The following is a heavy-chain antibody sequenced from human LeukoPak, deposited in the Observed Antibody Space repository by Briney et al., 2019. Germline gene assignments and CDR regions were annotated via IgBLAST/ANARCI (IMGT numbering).Heavy chain of an antibody. V-gene: IGHV4-4*02. CDR1: GGSISSSNW. D-gene: IGHD1-26*01. Sequence: SETLSLTCAVSGGSISSSNWWRWVRQPPGKGLEWIGEIYHSGSTNYNPSLKSRVTISVDKSKNQFSLKLSSVTAADTAVYYCARNMWGEKSPYYYYYYRDVWGKGTTVTVSS. CDR3: ARNMWGEKSPYYYYYYRDV. J-gene: IGHJ6*03. CDR2: IYHSGST.